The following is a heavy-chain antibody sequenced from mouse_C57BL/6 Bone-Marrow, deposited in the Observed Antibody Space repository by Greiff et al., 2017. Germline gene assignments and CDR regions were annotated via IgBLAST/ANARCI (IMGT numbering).Heavy chain of an antibody. D-gene: IGHD1-1*01. CDR3: ARGYDIDY. V-gene: IGHV3-6*01. CDR1: GYSITSGYY. J-gene: IGHJ2*01. Sequence: VQLQQSGPGLVKPSQSLSLTCSVTGYSITSGYYWNWIRQFPGNKLEWMGYISYDGGNNYNPSLKNRTSITRDTSKNQFLLKLNSVTTEDTATYYCARGYDIDYWGQGTTLTVSS. CDR2: ISYDGGN.